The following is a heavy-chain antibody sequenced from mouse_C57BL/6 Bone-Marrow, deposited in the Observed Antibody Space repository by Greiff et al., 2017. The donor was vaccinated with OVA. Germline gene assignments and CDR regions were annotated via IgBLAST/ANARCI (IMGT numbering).Heavy chain of an antibody. CDR3: ARRGDSSGYYFDY. D-gene: IGHD3-2*02. V-gene: IGHV1-55*01. CDR1: GYTFTSYW. CDR2: IYPGSGST. J-gene: IGHJ2*01. Sequence: QVQLKQPGAELVKPGASVKMSCKASGYTFTSYWITWVKQRPGQGLEWIGDIYPGSGSTNYNEKFKSKATLTVDTSSSTAYMQLSSLTSEDSAVYYCARRGDSSGYYFDYWGQGTTLTVSS.